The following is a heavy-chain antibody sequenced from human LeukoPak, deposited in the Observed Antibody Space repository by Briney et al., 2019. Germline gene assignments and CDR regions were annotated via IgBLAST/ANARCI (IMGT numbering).Heavy chain of an antibody. CDR3: ARAGSLDLVYGMDV. V-gene: IGHV4-30-4*01. Sequence: PSQTLSLTCTVSGGSISSGDYYWSWIPQPPGKGLEWIGYIYYSGSTYYNPSLKSRVTISVDTSKNQFSLKLSSVTAADTAVYYCARAGSLDLVYGMDVWGQGTTVTVSS. J-gene: IGHJ6*02. CDR1: GGSISSGDYY. CDR2: IYYSGST. D-gene: IGHD1-26*01.